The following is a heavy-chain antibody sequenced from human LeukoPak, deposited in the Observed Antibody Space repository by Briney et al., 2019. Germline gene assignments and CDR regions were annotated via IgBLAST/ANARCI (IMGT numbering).Heavy chain of an antibody. CDR2: IYYSGST. D-gene: IGHD6-19*01. V-gene: IGHV4-59*01. CDR1: GGSISSYY. J-gene: IGHJ4*02. Sequence: SETLSLTCTVSGGSISSYYWSWIRQPPGKGLEWIGYIYYSGSTNYNPSLKSRVTISVKTSKNQFSLKLNSVTAADTAVYYCARVGSGCFDHWGQGTLVTVSS. CDR3: ARVGSGCFDH.